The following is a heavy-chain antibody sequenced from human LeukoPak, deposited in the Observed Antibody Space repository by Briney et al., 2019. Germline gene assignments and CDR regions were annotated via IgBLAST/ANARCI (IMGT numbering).Heavy chain of an antibody. Sequence: SGPALVKPTQTLTLTCTFSGFSLSTSGMCVSWIRQPPGKALESLALIDWDDDKYYSTSLKTRLTISKDTSKNQVVLTMTNMDPVDIATYYCARIRDSSGYDSPDYWGQGTLVTVSS. J-gene: IGHJ4*02. CDR1: GFSLSTSGMC. CDR3: ARIRDSSGYDSPDY. D-gene: IGHD3-22*01. CDR2: IDWDDDK. V-gene: IGHV2-70*01.